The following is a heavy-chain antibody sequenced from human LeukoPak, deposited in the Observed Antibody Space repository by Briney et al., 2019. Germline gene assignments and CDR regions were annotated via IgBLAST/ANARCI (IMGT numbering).Heavy chain of an antibody. V-gene: IGHV1-69*13. CDR2: IIPIFGTA. J-gene: IGHJ5*02. CDR1: GGTFSSYA. D-gene: IGHD6-19*01. Sequence: SVKVSCKASGGTFSSYAISWVRQAPGQGLEWMGGIIPIFGTANYAQKFQGRVTITADESTSTAYMELSSLRSEDTAVYYCARGGEAVADWFDPWGQGTLVTVSS. CDR3: ARGGEAVADWFDP.